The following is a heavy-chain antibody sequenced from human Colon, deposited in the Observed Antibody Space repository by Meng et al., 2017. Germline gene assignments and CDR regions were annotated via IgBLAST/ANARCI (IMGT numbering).Heavy chain of an antibody. D-gene: IGHD3-22*01. J-gene: IGHJ4*02. Sequence: QVPLEEAGPGLMKPSETLSLTCACSGGSISRGDWWSWVRQPPGKGLEWIGETSHSGSTNYSPSLKSRVTISLDKSKNQLSLKLNSVTAADTAVYYCASSDYYRPDYWGQGTLVTVSS. CDR1: GGSISRGDW. CDR2: TSHSGST. V-gene: IGHV4-4*02. CDR3: ASSDYYRPDY.